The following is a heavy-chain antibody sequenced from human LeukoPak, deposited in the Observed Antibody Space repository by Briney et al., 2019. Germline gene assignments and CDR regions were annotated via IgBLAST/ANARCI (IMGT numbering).Heavy chain of an antibody. V-gene: IGHV3-74*01. CDR1: GFTFSSYW. CDR3: ARVGSGYDHDAFDI. Sequence: GGSLRLSCAASGFTFSSYWMHWVRQAPGKGLVWVSRINSDGSSTSYADSVKGRFTISRDNAKNTLYLQMNSLRAEDTAVYYCARVGSGYDHDAFDIWGQGTMVTVSS. CDR2: INSDGSST. J-gene: IGHJ3*02. D-gene: IGHD5-12*01.